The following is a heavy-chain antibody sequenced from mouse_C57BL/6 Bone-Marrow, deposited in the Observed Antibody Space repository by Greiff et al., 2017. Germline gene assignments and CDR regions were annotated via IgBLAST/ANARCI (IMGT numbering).Heavy chain of an antibody. CDR1: GYAFSSSW. Sequence: VQLQQSGPELVKPGASVKISCKASGYAFSSSWMNWVKQRPGKGLEWIGRIYPGDGDTNYNGKFKGKATLTADKSSSTAYMQLSSLTSEDSAVYYCARSLLLRGFAFWGQGTLVTVSA. V-gene: IGHV1-82*01. CDR2: IYPGDGDT. CDR3: ARSLLLRGFAF. J-gene: IGHJ3*01. D-gene: IGHD1-1*01.